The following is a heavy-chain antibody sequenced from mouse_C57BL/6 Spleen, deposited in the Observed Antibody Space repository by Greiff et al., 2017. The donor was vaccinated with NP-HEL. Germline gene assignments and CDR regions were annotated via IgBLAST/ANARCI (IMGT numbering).Heavy chain of an antibody. CDR2: INPSTGGT. CDR1: GYSFTGYS. Sequence: VQLQQSGPELVKPGASVKISCTASGYSFTGYSMTWVKQSPEKSLEWIGEINPSTGGTTYNQKFKAKATLTVDKSSSTAYMQLKSLTSEDSAVDYCASPPPGGMEDWGQGTSVTVSS. V-gene: IGHV1-42*01. CDR3: ASPPPGGMED. J-gene: IGHJ4*01.